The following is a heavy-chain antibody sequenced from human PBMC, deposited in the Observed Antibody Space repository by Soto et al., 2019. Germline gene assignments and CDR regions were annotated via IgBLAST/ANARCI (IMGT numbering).Heavy chain of an antibody. CDR1: GGSITSSTNY. Sequence: KPSETLSLTCTVSGGSITSSTNYWAWIRQPPGEGLEWIGTVYYSGSTYYTPSLKSRVTISVDTSKNQFSLRLTSVTAADTAVYYCARHPLDGYNGPHYWGQGALVTVSS. CDR2: VYYSGST. V-gene: IGHV4-39*01. CDR3: ARHPLDGYNGPHY. D-gene: IGHD5-12*01. J-gene: IGHJ4*02.